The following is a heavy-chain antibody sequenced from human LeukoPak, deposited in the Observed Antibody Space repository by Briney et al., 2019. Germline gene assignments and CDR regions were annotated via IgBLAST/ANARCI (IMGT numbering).Heavy chain of an antibody. CDR3: ARGLLGYCSSTSCGGCWFDP. J-gene: IGHJ5*02. V-gene: IGHV4-34*01. D-gene: IGHD2-2*01. Sequence: SETLTLTCAVYGGSFSGYYWSWIRQPPGKGLEWIGEINHSGSTNYNPSLTSRVTISVDTSKNQFSLKLSSVTAADTAVYYCARGLLGYCSSTSCGGCWFDPWGQGTLVTVSS. CDR1: GGSFSGYY. CDR2: INHSGST.